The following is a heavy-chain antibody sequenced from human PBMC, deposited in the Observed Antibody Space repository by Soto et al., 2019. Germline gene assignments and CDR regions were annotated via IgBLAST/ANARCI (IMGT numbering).Heavy chain of an antibody. CDR2: IYGGGAT. J-gene: IGHJ5*02. CDR3: ARVNPPYP. Sequence: GSLRVSFAAAVFTDSSNYMSWVRQAPGKGLEWISFIYGGGATLYADSVKGRFTISRDNSKNTVYLQMNGLRIDDTDMYYCARVNPPYPWGQGTLVTVSS. CDR1: VFTDSSNY. V-gene: IGHV3-53*01.